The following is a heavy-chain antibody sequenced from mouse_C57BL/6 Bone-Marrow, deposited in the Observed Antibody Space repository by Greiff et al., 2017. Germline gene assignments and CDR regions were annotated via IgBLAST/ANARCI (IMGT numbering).Heavy chain of an antibody. CDR3: ARWANCDGFDY. CDR1: GYTFTSYW. CDR2: IDPSDSYT. V-gene: IGHV1-69*01. Sequence: QVQLQQPGAELVMPGASVKLSCKASGYTFTSYWMHWVKQRPGPGLEWIGEIDPSDSYTNYNQKFKGKSTLTVDKSSSTAYMQLSSLTSEDSAVYYCARWANCDGFDYWGQGTTLTVSS. D-gene: IGHD4-1*01. J-gene: IGHJ2*01.